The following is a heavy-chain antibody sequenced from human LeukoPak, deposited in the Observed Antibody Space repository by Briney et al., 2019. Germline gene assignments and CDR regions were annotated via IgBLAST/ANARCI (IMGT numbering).Heavy chain of an antibody. CDR1: GFTFSSYG. CDR3: ARDDAAYDILTGAPGDY. CDR2: ISYDGSNK. Sequence: GGSLRLSCAASGFTFSSYGMHWVRQAPGKGLEWVAVISYDGSNKYYADSVKGRFTISRDNSKNTLYLQMNSLRAEDTAVYYCARDDAAYDILTGAPGDYWGQGTLVTVSS. D-gene: IGHD3-9*01. V-gene: IGHV3-30*03. J-gene: IGHJ4*02.